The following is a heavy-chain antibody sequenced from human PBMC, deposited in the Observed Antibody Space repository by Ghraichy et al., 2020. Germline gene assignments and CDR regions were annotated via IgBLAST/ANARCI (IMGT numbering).Heavy chain of an antibody. V-gene: IGHV3-9*01. CDR3: AKDMGIVSYYGMDV. CDR1: GFTFDDYA. CDR2: ISWNSGSI. D-gene: IGHD3-22*01. Sequence: GGSLRLSCAASGFTFDDYAMHWVRQAPGKGLEWVSGISWNSGSIGYADSVKGRFTISRDNAKNSLYLQMNSLRAEDTALYYCAKDMGIVSYYGMDVWGQGKTVTGS. J-gene: IGHJ6*02.